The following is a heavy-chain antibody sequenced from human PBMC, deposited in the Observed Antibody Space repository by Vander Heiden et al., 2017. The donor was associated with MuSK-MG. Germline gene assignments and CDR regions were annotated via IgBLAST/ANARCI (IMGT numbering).Heavy chain of an antibody. CDR1: GFTFRSYS. CDR3: ARDSSSGWYLQNYYYYYMDV. V-gene: IGHV3-21*01. D-gene: IGHD6-19*01. CDR2: ISSSSSYI. J-gene: IGHJ6*03. Sequence: EVQLVESGGGLVKPGGSLRLSCAASGFTFRSYSMNWVRQAPGKGLEWVSSISSSSSYIYYADSVKGRFTISRDNAKNSLYLQMNSLRAEDTAVYYCARDSSSGWYLQNYYYYYMDVWGKGTTVTVSS.